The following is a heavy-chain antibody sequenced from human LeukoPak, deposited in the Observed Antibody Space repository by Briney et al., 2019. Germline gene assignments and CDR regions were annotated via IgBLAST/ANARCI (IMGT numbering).Heavy chain of an antibody. D-gene: IGHD2-2*01. V-gene: IGHV3-21*05. Sequence: GGSLRLSCAASGLTYNLYPMNWLRQAPGKGLEWVSYIECGSDHIHYADSVRGRFTISRDNAKNTRHLQMKSLSAEDTAVYYCARDTYQPSLIDSWGQGTLVAVSS. CDR3: ARDTYQPSLIDS. J-gene: IGHJ4*02. CDR1: GLTYNLYP. CDR2: IECGSDHI.